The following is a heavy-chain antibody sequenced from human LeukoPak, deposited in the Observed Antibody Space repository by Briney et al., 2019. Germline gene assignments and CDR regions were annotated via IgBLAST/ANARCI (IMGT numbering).Heavy chain of an antibody. J-gene: IGHJ5*02. CDR3: ARVGYDSSGYYYSP. Sequence: GGSLRLSCAAPGFTFDDYGMSWVRQAPGKGLEWVSGINWNGGSTGYADSVKGRFTISRDNAKNSLHLQMNSLRAEDTALYHCARVGYDSSGYYYSPWGQGTLVTVSS. CDR1: GFTFDDYG. CDR2: INWNGGST. D-gene: IGHD3-22*01. V-gene: IGHV3-20*01.